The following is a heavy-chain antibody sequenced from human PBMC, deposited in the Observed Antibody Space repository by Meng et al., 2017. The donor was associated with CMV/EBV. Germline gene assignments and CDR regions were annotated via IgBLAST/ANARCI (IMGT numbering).Heavy chain of an antibody. CDR2: IYKSGST. D-gene: IGHD1-26*01. V-gene: IGHV4-61*01. CDR3: ARDNLGGSYDY. J-gene: IGHJ4*02. CDR1: GGSVSSNNYY. Sequence: TCTGSGGSVSSNNYYWTWIRQPPGKGLEWIGYIYKSGSTNYNPSLKSRVTISADTSKNQFSLKLSSVTAADTAVYYCARDNLGGSYDYWGQGTLVTVSS.